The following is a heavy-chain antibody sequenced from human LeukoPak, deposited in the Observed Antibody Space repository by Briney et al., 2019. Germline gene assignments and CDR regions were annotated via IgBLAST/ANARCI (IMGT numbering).Heavy chain of an antibody. D-gene: IGHD5-18*01. CDR3: AKDTAMAYFDY. Sequence: PGGSLRLSCAASGFTFSSYWMSWVRQAPGKGLEWVAVISYDGSNKHYADSVKGRFTISRDNSKNTLYLQMNSLRAEDTAVYYCAKDTAMAYFDYWGQGTLVTVSS. CDR1: GFTFSSYW. CDR2: ISYDGSNK. J-gene: IGHJ4*02. V-gene: IGHV3-30*18.